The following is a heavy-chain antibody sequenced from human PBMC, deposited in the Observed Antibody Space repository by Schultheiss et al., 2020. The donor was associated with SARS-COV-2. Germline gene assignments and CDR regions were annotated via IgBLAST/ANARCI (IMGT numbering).Heavy chain of an antibody. CDR3: ARRGARETTPFDP. D-gene: IGHD3-10*01. Sequence: GSLRLSCAVYGGSFSGYYWSWIRQPPGKGLEWIGYIYYSGSTYYNPSLKSRVTISVDTSKNQFSLKLSSVTAADTAVYYCARRGARETTPFDPWGQGTLVTVSS. CDR1: GGSFSGYY. J-gene: IGHJ5*02. CDR2: IYYSGST. V-gene: IGHV4-59*12.